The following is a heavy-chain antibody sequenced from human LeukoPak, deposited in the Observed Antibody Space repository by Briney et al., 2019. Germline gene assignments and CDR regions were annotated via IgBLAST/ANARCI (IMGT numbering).Heavy chain of an antibody. J-gene: IGHJ5*02. Sequence: SETLSLTCAVYGGSFSGYYWSWIRQPPGKGLEWIGEINHSGSTNYNPSLKSRVTISVDTSKNQFSLKLSSVTAADTAVYYCARSPRGITIFGVVPRTGYWFDPWGQGTLVTVSS. CDR2: INHSGST. V-gene: IGHV4-34*01. D-gene: IGHD3-3*01. CDR3: ARSPRGITIFGVVPRTGYWFDP. CDR1: GGSFSGYY.